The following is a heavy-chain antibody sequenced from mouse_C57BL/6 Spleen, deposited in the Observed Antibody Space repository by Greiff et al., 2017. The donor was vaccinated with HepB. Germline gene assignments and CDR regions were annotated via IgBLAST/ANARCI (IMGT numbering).Heavy chain of an antibody. J-gene: IGHJ3*01. CDR2: IYPGDGDT. Sequence: VQLQQSGAELVKPGASVKISCKASGYAFSSYWMNWVKQRPGKGLEWIGQIYPGDGDTNYNGKFKGKATLTADKSSSTAYMQLSSLTSEDSAVYFCARSGYGSSAWFAYWGQGTLVTVSA. CDR1: GYAFSSYW. CDR3: ARSGYGSSAWFAY. V-gene: IGHV1-80*01. D-gene: IGHD1-1*01.